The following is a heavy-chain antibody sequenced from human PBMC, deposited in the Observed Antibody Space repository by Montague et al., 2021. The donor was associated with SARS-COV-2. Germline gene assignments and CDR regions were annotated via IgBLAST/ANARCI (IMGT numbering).Heavy chain of an antibody. V-gene: IGHV4-39*07. CDR2: IYYTGST. D-gene: IGHD3-22*01. CDR1: GGSISSSSYY. CDR3: ARDTRIAMLVVVTRYGLDV. Sequence: SETLSLTCTVSGGSISSSSYYWGWIRQPPGKGLEWIGSIYYTGSTYYNPSLKSRVTISVDTSKNQFSLKLSSVTAAGTAVYYCARDTRIAMLVVVTRYGLDVWGQGTPVTVSS. J-gene: IGHJ6*02.